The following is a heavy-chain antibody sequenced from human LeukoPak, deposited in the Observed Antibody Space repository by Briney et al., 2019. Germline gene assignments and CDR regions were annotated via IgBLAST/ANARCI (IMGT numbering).Heavy chain of an antibody. D-gene: IGHD3-22*01. V-gene: IGHV3-30*02. CDR3: AKDMNYYDISGYYLVDY. Sequence: GGSLRLSCAASGFTFSSYGMHWVRQAPGKGLEWVAVIWYDGTNKYYADSVKGRFTISRDNSKNTLYLQMNSLRAEDTAVYYCAKDMNYYDISGYYLVDYWGQGTLVTVSS. CDR1: GFTFSSYG. CDR2: IWYDGTNK. J-gene: IGHJ4*02.